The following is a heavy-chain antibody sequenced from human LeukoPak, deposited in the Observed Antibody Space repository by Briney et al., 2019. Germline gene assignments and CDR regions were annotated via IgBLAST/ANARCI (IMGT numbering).Heavy chain of an antibody. D-gene: IGHD6-19*01. CDR1: GGSFSGYY. CDR3: ARRPFRDIRPIAVAAPFDY. CDR2: INHSGST. V-gene: IGHV4-34*01. Sequence: SETLSLTCAVYGGSFSGYYWSWIRQPPGKGPEWIGEINHSGSTNYNPSLKSRVTISVDTSKNQFSLKLSSVTAADTAVYYCARRPFRDIRPIAVAAPFDYWGQGTLVTVSS. J-gene: IGHJ4*02.